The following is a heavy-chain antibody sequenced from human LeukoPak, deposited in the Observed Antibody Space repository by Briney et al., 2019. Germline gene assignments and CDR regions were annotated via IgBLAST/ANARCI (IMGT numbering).Heavy chain of an antibody. CDR3: ARNRWEVGATIDY. J-gene: IGHJ4*02. Sequence: GGSLRLSCAASAFTFSSYSMNWVRQAPGKGLEWVSCISISSNYIYYADSVKGRFTISRDNAKNSLYLQMNSLRAEDTAVYYCARNRWEVGATIDYWGQGTLVTVSS. CDR1: AFTFSSYS. CDR2: ISISSNYI. V-gene: IGHV3-21*01. D-gene: IGHD1-26*01.